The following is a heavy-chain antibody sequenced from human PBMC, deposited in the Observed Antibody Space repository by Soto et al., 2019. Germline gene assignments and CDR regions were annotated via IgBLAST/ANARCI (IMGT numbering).Heavy chain of an antibody. D-gene: IGHD5-18*01. V-gene: IGHV4-4*02. CDR2: IYHSGST. J-gene: IGHJ6*02. Sequence: SETLSLTCAVSGGSISSSNWWSWVRQPPGKGLEWIGEIYHSGSTNYNPSLKSRVTISVDKSKNQFSLKLSSVTAADTAVYYCARVGGTAMVTYYYYGMDVWGQGTTVTVSS. CDR1: GGSISSSNW. CDR3: ARVGGTAMVTYYYYGMDV.